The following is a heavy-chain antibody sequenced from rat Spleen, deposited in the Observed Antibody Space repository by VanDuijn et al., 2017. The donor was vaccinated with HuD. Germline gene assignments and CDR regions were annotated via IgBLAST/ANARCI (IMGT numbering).Heavy chain of an antibody. Sequence: EVQLVESGGGLVLPGRSLKLSCAASGFTFSDFYMAWVRQAPTKGLEWVASISYDGGSTYYPDSVKGRFTISRDNAKSTLYLQMNSLRSEDTATYYCTRGGSSYGGYYFDYWGQGVMVTVSS. CDR1: GFTFSDFY. V-gene: IGHV5-20*01. J-gene: IGHJ2*01. D-gene: IGHD1-11*01. CDR2: ISYDGGST. CDR3: TRGGSSYGGYYFDY.